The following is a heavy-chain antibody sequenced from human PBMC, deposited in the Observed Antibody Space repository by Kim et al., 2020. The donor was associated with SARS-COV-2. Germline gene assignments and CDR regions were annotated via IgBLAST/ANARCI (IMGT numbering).Heavy chain of an antibody. CDR2: ISGSGGST. D-gene: IGHD1-26*01. Sequence: GGSLRLSCAASGFTFSDYGMTWVRQVPGKGLEWVSSISGSGGSTYYADSVKGRFTISRDNSKNTLYLQMNNLRAEDTAIYSCGSSPSGIYYRWLDPWGQGTLVSVSS. CDR3: GSSPSGIYYRWLDP. V-gene: IGHV3-23*01. CDR1: GFTFSDYG. J-gene: IGHJ5*02.